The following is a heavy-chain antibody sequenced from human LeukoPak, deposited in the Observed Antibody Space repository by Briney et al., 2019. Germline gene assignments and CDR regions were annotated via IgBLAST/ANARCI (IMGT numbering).Heavy chain of an antibody. CDR2: INPSGGST. J-gene: IGHJ5*02. V-gene: IGHV1-46*03. D-gene: IGHD2-2*01. CDR1: GYTFTSYY. CDR3: ARSVVVPAAPMYWFDP. Sequence: ASVKVSCNASGYTFTSYYMHWVRQAPGQGLEWMGIINPSGGSTSYAQKFQGRVTMTRDTSTSTVYMELSSLRSEDTAVYYCARSVVVPAAPMYWFDPWGQGTLVTVSS.